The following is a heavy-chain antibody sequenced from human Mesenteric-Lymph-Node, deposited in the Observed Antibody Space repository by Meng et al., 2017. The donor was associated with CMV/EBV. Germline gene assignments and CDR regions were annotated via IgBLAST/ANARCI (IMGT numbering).Heavy chain of an antibody. J-gene: IGHJ5*02. V-gene: IGHV4-39*01. CDR3: ARPHYYGSGSSPWFDP. CDR1: GGSISSSSYY. D-gene: IGHD3-10*01. Sequence: QLQLQESGPGLVKPSETLSLTSTVSGGSISSSSYYWGWIRQPPGKGLEWIGSIYYSGSTYYNPSHKSRVTISVDKSKDQFSLKLSSVTAADTAVYYCARPHYYGSGSSPWFDPWGQGTLVTVSS. CDR2: IYYSGST.